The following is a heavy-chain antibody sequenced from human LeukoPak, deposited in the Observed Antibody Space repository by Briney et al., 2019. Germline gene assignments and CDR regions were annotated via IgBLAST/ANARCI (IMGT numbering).Heavy chain of an antibody. CDR3: AKGLGYNTVWYFGN. CDR2: ISAGGSDT. Sequence: NPGGSLRLSCAASGFTFNSYAMSWVRQAPGQGLECVSSISAGGSDTYYADSVKGRFTISRDNSKNTLYLQMNSLRAEDTATYYCAKGLGYNTVWYFGNWGQGTLVTVSS. CDR1: GFTFNSYA. D-gene: IGHD1-14*01. J-gene: IGHJ4*02. V-gene: IGHV3-23*01.